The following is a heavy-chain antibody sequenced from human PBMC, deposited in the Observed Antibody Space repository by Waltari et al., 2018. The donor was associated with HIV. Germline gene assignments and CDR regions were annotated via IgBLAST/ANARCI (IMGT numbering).Heavy chain of an antibody. CDR3: ASLKGHPMSGAGAFDY. D-gene: IGHD2-8*02. Sequence: QVQLQESGPGLVKPSKTLLLICDVSRGSIAISNWWAWVRQTPGQGLEWIGEIFHSGSVNYSPSLRSRVTISLDKSKNRFSLKLISVTAADTATYFCASLKGHPMSGAGAFDYWGQGILVTVS. CDR2: IFHSGSV. V-gene: IGHV4-4*02. J-gene: IGHJ4*02. CDR1: RGSIAISNW.